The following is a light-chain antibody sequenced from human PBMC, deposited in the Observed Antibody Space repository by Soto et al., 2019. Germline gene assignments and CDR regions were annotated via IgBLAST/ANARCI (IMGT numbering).Light chain of an antibody. V-gene: IGLV1-44*01. CDR1: SSNIGSKT. CDR2: NSY. Sequence: QSALTQPPSASGTPGQRVTISCSGSSSNIGSKTVNWYQQLPGTVPKLLIYNSYQRPSGVPDRFSGSKSGTSASLAISGLQSEDEADYYCAAWDASLNGYASGTGTKFTVL. J-gene: IGLJ1*01. CDR3: AAWDASLNGYA.